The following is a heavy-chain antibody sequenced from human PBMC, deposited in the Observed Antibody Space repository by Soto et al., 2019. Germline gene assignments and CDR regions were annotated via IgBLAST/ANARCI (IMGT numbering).Heavy chain of an antibody. J-gene: IGHJ4*02. CDR3: ARDGSGHDFWDGPWYFDS. CDR1: GGSISTSY. CDR2: VYHIGST. V-gene: IGHV4-59*01. D-gene: IGHD3-3*01. Sequence: QLQLQESGPGLVKPSKTLSLTCTVSGGSISTSYWSWIRQPPGKGLEWLGYVYHIGSTKYNPYLKNRVTISIDTSQNQFSLKLESVSASDTALYYCARDGSGHDFWDGPWYFDSWGQGTLVTVSS.